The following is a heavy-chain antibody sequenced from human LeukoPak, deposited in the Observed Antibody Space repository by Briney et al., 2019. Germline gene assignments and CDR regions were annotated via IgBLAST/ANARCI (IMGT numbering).Heavy chain of an antibody. CDR1: GFSFSSYW. V-gene: IGHV3-7*01. J-gene: IGHJ3*02. CDR2: INQDGRDK. CDR3: ARDKSSGWYDAFDI. D-gene: IGHD6-19*01. Sequence: GGSLRLSCAASGFSFSSYWMSWVRQAPGKGLQWVAIINQDGRDKYYVDSVKGRFTISRDNSKNTLYLQMNSLRAEDTAVYYCARDKSSGWYDAFDIWGQRTMVTVSS.